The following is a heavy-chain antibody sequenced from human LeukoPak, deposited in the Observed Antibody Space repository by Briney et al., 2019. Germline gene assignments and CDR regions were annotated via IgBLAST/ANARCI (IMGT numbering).Heavy chain of an antibody. D-gene: IGHD5-12*01. J-gene: IGHJ4*02. V-gene: IGHV4-31*03. Sequence: PSETLSLTCTVSGGSISSGGYYWSCIRQHPGKGLEWIGDIYHSGSTYYNPSLKSRFTISVDTSKNQLSLKLSSVTAADTAVYYCARDGYPYSGYFDSWGQGTLVTVTS. CDR1: GGSISSGGYY. CDR2: IYHSGST. CDR3: ARDGYPYSGYFDS.